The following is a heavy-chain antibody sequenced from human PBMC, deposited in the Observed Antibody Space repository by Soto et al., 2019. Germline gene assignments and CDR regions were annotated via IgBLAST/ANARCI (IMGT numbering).Heavy chain of an antibody. Sequence: GGSLRLSCAASGFTFSGSAMHWVRQASGKGLEWVGRIRSKANSYATAYAASVKGRFTISRDDSKNTAYLQMNSLKTEDTAVYYCTRPSLASSSYYYYYYYMDVWGKGTTVTVSS. CDR3: TRPSLASSSYYYYYYYMDV. V-gene: IGHV3-73*01. CDR1: GFTFSGSA. CDR2: IRSKANSYAT. J-gene: IGHJ6*03. D-gene: IGHD6-6*01.